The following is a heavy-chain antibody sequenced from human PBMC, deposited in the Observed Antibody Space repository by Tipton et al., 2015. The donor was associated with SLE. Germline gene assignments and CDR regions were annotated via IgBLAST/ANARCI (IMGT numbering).Heavy chain of an antibody. CDR1: NGSISSSPYY. CDR2: IYYSGST. J-gene: IGHJ2*01. D-gene: IGHD2-15*01. V-gene: IGHV4-39*07. Sequence: TLSLTCTVSNGSISSSPYYWGWIRQSPGKGLAWVGSIYYSGSTYYNPSLKSRVTISVDTSRNQFSLKLTSVTAADSAVYYCARYSLTNWHLDLWGRGTLVTVSS. CDR3: ARYSLTNWHLDL.